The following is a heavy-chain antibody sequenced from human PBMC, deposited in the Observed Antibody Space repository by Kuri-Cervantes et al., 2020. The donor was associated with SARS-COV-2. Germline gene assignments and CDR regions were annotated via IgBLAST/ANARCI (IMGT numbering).Heavy chain of an antibody. V-gene: IGHV1-18*01. CDR2: ISPYNGDT. D-gene: IGHD2-8*02. J-gene: IGHJ3*02. CDR1: GYAFNNYG. CDR3: ARGEKTWVVFDAFEI. Sequence: ASVKVSCKASGYAFNNYGINWVRQAPGQGLEWMGWISPYNGDTKYEENFQGRVTMTTDTSTNTAYMDLTSLRLDDTAVYYCARGEKTWVVFDAFEIWGQGTMVTVSS.